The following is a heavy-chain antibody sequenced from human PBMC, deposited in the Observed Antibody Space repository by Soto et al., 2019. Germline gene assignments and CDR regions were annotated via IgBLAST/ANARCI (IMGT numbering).Heavy chain of an antibody. CDR3: AKGDHRAYGGNSDFDY. Sequence: QVQLVESGGGVVQPGRSLRLSCAASGFTFSSYGMHWVRQAPGKGLEWVAVISYDGSNKYYADSVKGRFTISRDNSKNTLYLQMNSLRAEDTAVYYCAKGDHRAYGGNSDFDYWGQGTLVTVSS. D-gene: IGHD4-17*01. CDR2: ISYDGSNK. CDR1: GFTFSSYG. J-gene: IGHJ4*02. V-gene: IGHV3-30*18.